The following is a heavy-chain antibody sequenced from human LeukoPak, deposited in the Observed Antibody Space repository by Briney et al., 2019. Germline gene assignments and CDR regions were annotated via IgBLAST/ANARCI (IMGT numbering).Heavy chain of an antibody. CDR2: ISAYNGNT. J-gene: IGHJ5*02. V-gene: IGHV1-18*01. Sequence: ASVKVSCKASGYTFTSYGISWVRQAPGQGLEWMGWISAYNGNTNYAQKLQGRVTMTTDTSTSTAYMELRSLRSDDTAVYYCARLVGAARGGSDCGWFDPWGQGTLVTVSS. D-gene: IGHD2-21*01. CDR3: ARLVGAARGGSDCGWFDP. CDR1: GYTFTSYG.